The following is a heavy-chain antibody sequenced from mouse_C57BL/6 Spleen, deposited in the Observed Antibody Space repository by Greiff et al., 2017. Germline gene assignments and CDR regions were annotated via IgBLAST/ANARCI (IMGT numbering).Heavy chain of an antibody. CDR1: GYSITSGYY. V-gene: IGHV3-6*01. CDR2: ISYDGSN. D-gene: IGHD2-4*01. J-gene: IGHJ2*01. Sequence: EVQLQESGPGLVKPSQSLSLTCSVTGYSITSGYYWNWIRQFPGNKLEWMGYISYDGSNNYNPSLKNRISITRDTSKNQFFLKLNSVTTEDTATYYCGYEYEEGYYFEYWGQGTTLTVSS. CDR3: GYEYEEGYYFEY.